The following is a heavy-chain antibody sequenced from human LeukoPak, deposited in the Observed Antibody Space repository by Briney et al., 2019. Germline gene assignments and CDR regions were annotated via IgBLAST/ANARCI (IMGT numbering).Heavy chain of an antibody. Sequence: PGGSLRFSCASSGFTFSSYAMSWVREAPGKGLEWVSAISGSGGSTYYADSVKGRFTISRDNSKNTLYLQMNSLRAEDTAVYYCAKSAYTYCSSTSCYFDYGMDVWGQGTTVTVSS. CDR2: ISGSGGST. CDR1: GFTFSSYA. CDR3: AKSAYTYCSSTSCYFDYGMDV. J-gene: IGHJ6*02. V-gene: IGHV3-23*01. D-gene: IGHD2-2*01.